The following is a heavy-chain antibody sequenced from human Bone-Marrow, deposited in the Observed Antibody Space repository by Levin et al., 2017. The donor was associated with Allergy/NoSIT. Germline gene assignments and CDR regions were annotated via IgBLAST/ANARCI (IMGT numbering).Heavy chain of an antibody. Sequence: GGSLRLSCAASGFTFSSYSMNWVRQAPGKGLEWVSSISSSSSYIYYADSVKGRFTISRDNAKNSLYLQMNSLRAEDTAVYYCARGLDSRAPEYFQHWGQGTLVTVSS. CDR1: GFTFSSYS. CDR3: ARGLDSRAPEYFQH. CDR2: ISSSSSYI. J-gene: IGHJ1*01. V-gene: IGHV3-21*01. D-gene: IGHD6-13*01.